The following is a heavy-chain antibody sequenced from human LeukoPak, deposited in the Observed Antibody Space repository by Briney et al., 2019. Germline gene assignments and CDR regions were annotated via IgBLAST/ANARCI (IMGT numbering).Heavy chain of an antibody. J-gene: IGHJ4*02. Sequence: GGSLRLSCAASGFTVSSNYMSWVRQAPGKGLEWVSVIYSGGSISYADSVKGRFTISRDNSKNSLFLQMNSLRAEDTAVYYCARGNHYYDSSGYSFDYWGQGTLVTVSS. CDR3: ARGNHYYDSSGYSFDY. CDR2: IYSGGSI. CDR1: GFTVSSNY. D-gene: IGHD3-22*01. V-gene: IGHV3-53*01.